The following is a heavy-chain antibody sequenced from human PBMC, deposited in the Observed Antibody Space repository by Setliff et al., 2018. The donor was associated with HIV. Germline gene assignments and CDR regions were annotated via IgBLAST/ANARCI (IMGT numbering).Heavy chain of an antibody. CDR3: ARDGSRDAFDI. CDR1: GYTFTGYY. CDR2: INPNSGGT. Sequence: GASVKVSCKASGYTFTGYYMHWVRQAPGQGLEWMGWINPNSGGTNDAQKFQGWVTMTRDTSISTAYMELSRLRSDDTAVYYCARDGSRDAFDIWGQGTMVTVSS. J-gene: IGHJ3*02. D-gene: IGHD1-26*01. V-gene: IGHV1-2*04.